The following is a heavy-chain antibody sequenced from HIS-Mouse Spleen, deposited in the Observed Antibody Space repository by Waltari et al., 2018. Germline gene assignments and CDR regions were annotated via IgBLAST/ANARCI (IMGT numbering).Heavy chain of an antibody. Sequence: HVQLVQSGAEVKKPGASVKVSCKASGYTFTGYYLPWVRQAPGQGLEWMGWINPNSGGTNYAQKFQGRVTMTRDTSISTAYMELSRLRSDDTAVYYCARDLEQQLLDYYFDYWGQGTLVTVSS. D-gene: IGHD6-13*01. V-gene: IGHV1-2*02. CDR2: INPNSGGT. CDR1: GYTFTGYY. CDR3: ARDLEQQLLDYYFDY. J-gene: IGHJ4*02.